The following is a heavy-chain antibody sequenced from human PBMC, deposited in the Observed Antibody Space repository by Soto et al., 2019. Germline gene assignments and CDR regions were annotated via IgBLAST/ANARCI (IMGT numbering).Heavy chain of an antibody. CDR2: IWYDGSNK. D-gene: IGHD6-19*01. J-gene: IGHJ4*02. V-gene: IGHV3-33*01. CDR1: GFTFSSYG. Sequence: QVQLVESGGGVVQPGRSLRLSCAASGFTFSSYGMHWVRQAPGKGLEWVAVIWYDGSNKYYADSVKGRFTISRDNSKNTLYLQMNSLIAEDTAVYYCAIDAEPWAVAGRRYFDYWGQGTLVTVSS. CDR3: AIDAEPWAVAGRRYFDY.